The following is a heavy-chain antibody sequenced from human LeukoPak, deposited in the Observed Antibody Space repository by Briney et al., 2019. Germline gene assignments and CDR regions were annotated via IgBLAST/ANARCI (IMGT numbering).Heavy chain of an antibody. CDR3: AKVPLTIFGVVILRYYFDY. J-gene: IGHJ4*02. Sequence: GGSLRLSCAASGFTFSSYAMSWVRQAPGKGLEWVSAISGSGGSTYYADSVKGRFTISRDNSKNTLYLQMNSLRAEDTAVYYCAKVPLTIFGVVILRYYFDYWGQGTLVTVSS. CDR2: ISGSGGST. CDR1: GFTFSSYA. V-gene: IGHV3-23*01. D-gene: IGHD3-3*01.